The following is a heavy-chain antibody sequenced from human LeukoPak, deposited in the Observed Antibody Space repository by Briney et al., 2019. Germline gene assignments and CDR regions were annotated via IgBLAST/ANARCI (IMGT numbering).Heavy chain of an antibody. CDR1: GFTFSDYD. J-gene: IGHJ6*02. D-gene: IGHD3-10*01. V-gene: IGHV3-64*01. CDR2: IRSNGGST. Sequence: GGSLRLSCVASGFTFSDYDMHWVRQAPGKGLEYVSGIRSNGGSTFCANSVKGRFSISRDNSKNTLYLQMGSLRGEDMAVYYCARDQELQRVGEFFIDHYYYLAMDVWGQGTTVTVSS. CDR3: ARDQELQRVGEFFIDHYYYLAMDV.